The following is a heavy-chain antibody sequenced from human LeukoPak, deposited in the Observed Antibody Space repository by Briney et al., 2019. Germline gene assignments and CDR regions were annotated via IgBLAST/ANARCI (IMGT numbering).Heavy chain of an antibody. CDR1: GFTFSSYS. CDR2: ISSRSATI. D-gene: IGHD1-1*01. Sequence: PGGSLRLSCAASGFTFSSYSMNWVRQAPGKGLEWVSYISSRSATIYYADSVKGRFTISRDNAKNSLYLQMNSLRAEDTAVYYCARDMEPDAFDIWGQGTMVTVSS. CDR3: ARDMEPDAFDI. J-gene: IGHJ3*02. V-gene: IGHV3-48*01.